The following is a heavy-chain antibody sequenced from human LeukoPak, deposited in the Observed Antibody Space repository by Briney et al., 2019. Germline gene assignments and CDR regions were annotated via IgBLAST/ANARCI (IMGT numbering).Heavy chain of an antibody. Sequence: ASVKVSCKASGYTFTSYYMHWVRQATGQGLEWMGWMNPNSGNTGYAQKFQGRVTMTRNTSISTAYMELSSLRSEDTAVYYCARIRYSGSYYDDYWGQGTLVTVSS. CDR2: MNPNSGNT. J-gene: IGHJ4*02. V-gene: IGHV1-8*02. D-gene: IGHD1-26*01. CDR1: GYTFTSYY. CDR3: ARIRYSGSYYDDY.